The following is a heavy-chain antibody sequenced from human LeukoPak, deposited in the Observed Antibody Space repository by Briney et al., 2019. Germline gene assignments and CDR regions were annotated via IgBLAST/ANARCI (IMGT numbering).Heavy chain of an antibody. CDR3: ARGDFWSGRTDY. Sequence: ASVKVSCKASGYTFTSYDINWVRQATGQGLEWMGWMNPNRGNTGYAQKFQGRVTITRNTSISTAYMELSSLRSEDTAVYYCARGDFWSGRTDYWGQGTLVTVSS. V-gene: IGHV1-8*03. D-gene: IGHD3-3*01. J-gene: IGHJ4*02. CDR2: MNPNRGNT. CDR1: GYTFTSYD.